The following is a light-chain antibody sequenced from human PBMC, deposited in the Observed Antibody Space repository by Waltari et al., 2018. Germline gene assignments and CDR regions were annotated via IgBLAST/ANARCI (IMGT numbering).Light chain of an antibody. V-gene: IGLV2-14*03. CDR2: DVT. CDR1: SSHVAGSYY. J-gene: IGLJ2*01. CDR3: SSYTRTSTPVV. Sequence: QSALTQPASVSGSPGPSITIPCPCTSSHVAGSYYVSWYQHHPDNTPNLMIYDVTNRPSGVSNRFSGSKSGDTASLTISGLQTEDEADYYCSSYTRTSTPVVFGGGTKLTVL.